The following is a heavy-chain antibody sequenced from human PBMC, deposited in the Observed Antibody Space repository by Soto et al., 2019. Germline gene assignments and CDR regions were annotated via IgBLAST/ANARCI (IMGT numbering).Heavy chain of an antibody. Sequence: SVKVSCKASGGTFSSYAISWVRQAPGQGLEWMGGIIPIFGTANYAQKFQGRVTITADESTSTAYMGLSSLRSEDTAVYYCARGGIVVVPAAIRSYYYYYGMDVWGQGTTVTVSS. CDR1: GGTFSSYA. J-gene: IGHJ6*02. CDR3: ARGGIVVVPAAIRSYYYYYGMDV. V-gene: IGHV1-69*13. D-gene: IGHD2-2*01. CDR2: IIPIFGTA.